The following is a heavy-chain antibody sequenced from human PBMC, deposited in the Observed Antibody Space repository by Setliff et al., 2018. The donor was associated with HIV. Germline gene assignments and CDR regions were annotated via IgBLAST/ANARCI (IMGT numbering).Heavy chain of an antibody. CDR1: GGSISTTSSY. J-gene: IGHJ1*01. D-gene: IGHD1-1*01. CDR3: ARDSNAPYFQH. CDR2: IYYRGNT. V-gene: IGHV4-39*07. Sequence: SETLSLTCTVSGGSISTTSSYWGWIRQSPGKGLEWIANIYYRGNTYYNPSLKRRVTISVKTSKNQFSLKLNSVTAADTAVYYCARDSNAPYFQHWGPGTLVTVSS.